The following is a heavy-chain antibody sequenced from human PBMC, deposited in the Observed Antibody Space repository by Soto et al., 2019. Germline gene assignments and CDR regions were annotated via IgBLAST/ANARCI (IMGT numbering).Heavy chain of an antibody. V-gene: IGHV3-30*09. D-gene: IGHD3-22*01. J-gene: IGHJ4*02. CDR3: AREANGNTRYYDYLDY. CDR2: ISHDGGNI. CDR1: GFTFNGYA. Sequence: QVQLVESGGGVVQPGRSLRLSCAASGFTFNGYAVHWVRQAPGRGLEWVAVISHDGGNILYADSVKGRFAISRDNSMNTMYLQLYSVRGEDTAVYYCAREANGNTRYYDYLDYWGQGTLVTVSS.